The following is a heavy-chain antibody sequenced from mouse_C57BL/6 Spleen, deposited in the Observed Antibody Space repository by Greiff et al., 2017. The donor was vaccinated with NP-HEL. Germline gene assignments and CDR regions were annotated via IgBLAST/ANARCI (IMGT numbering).Heavy chain of an antibody. D-gene: IGHD1-1*01. CDR1: GYTFTSYW. CDR3: ARVYYGSSDWYFDY. V-gene: IGHV1-55*01. J-gene: IGHJ2*01. CDR2: IYPGSGST. Sequence: VQLQQPGAELVKPGASVKMSCKASGYTFTSYWITWVKQRPGQGLEWIGDIYPGSGSTNYNEKFKSKATLTVDTSSSTAYMQLSSLTSEDSAVYDCARVYYGSSDWYFDYWGQGTTLTVSS.